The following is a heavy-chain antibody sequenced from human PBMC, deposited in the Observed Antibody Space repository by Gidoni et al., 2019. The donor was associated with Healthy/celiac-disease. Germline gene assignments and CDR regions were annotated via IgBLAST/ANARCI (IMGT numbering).Heavy chain of an antibody. D-gene: IGHD2-2*01. CDR3: ARDRDTYRRGYFDY. Sequence: QVQLVDYGGGLVQPGTSLRLSCAASGFPFRSYAMHWVRPAPGKGLEWVAVISYDGSNKYYADSVKGRFTISRDNSKNTLYLQMNSLRAEDTAVYYCARDRDTYRRGYFDYWGQGTLVTVSS. V-gene: IGHV3-30-3*01. CDR2: ISYDGSNK. CDR1: GFPFRSYA. J-gene: IGHJ4*02.